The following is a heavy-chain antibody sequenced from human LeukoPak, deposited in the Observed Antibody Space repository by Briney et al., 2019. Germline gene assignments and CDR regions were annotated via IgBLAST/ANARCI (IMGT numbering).Heavy chain of an antibody. J-gene: IGHJ4*02. Sequence: SETLSLTCTVSGGSISSSSYYWGWIRQPPGKGLEWIGSIYYSGSTYYNPSLKSRVTISVDTSKNQFSLKLSSVTAADTAVYYCARDSERGREVISDYWGQGTLVTVSS. D-gene: IGHD3-22*01. CDR2: IYYSGST. V-gene: IGHV4-39*07. CDR3: ARDSERGREVISDY. CDR1: GGSISSSSYY.